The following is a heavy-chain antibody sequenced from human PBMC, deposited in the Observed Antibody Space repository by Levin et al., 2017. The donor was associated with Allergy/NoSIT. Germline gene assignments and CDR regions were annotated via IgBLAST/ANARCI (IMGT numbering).Heavy chain of an antibody. D-gene: IGHD6-19*01. CDR1: GYIFTDYY. Sequence: ASVKVSCQASGYIFTDYYVHWMRQAPGHGLEWMGWINPKRGGTYYAQQLRGRVTLTRDTSITTAYMDLSSLRSDDTAVSFCARLARPYIAVGPVDPWGQGTLVTVSS. J-gene: IGHJ5*01. CDR2: INPKRGGT. V-gene: IGHV1-2*02. CDR3: ARLARPYIAVGPVDP.